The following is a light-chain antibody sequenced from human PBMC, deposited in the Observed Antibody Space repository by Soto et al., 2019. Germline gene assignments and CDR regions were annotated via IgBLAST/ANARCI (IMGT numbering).Light chain of an antibody. CDR3: QSYDSSLSGYV. J-gene: IGLJ1*01. V-gene: IGLV1-40*01. CDR2: GNS. Sequence: QSVLTQPPSVSGAPGRRVPISCTGSRSNIGAGYDVHWYQQLPGTAPKLLIYGNSNRPSGVPDRFSGSKSGTSASLAITGLQAEDEADYYCQSYDSSLSGYVFGTGTKVTVL. CDR1: RSNIGAGYD.